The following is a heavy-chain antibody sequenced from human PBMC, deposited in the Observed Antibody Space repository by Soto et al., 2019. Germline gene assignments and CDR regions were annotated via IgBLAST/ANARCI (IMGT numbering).Heavy chain of an antibody. V-gene: IGHV3-7*01. Sequence: GGSLRLSCAASGFTFSSYQMSWVRQAPGKGLEWVANIKRDGSEKYYMDSVKGRFTISRDNAQNSLFLLMNSLRAEDTAVYYCARVPGYCSSTTCYGWFDPWGQGTLVTVSS. CDR2: IKRDGSEK. CDR1: GFTFSSYQ. D-gene: IGHD2-2*01. J-gene: IGHJ5*02. CDR3: ARVPGYCSSTTCYGWFDP.